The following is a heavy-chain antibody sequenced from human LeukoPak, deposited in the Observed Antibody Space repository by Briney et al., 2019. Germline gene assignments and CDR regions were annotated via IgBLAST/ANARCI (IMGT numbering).Heavy chain of an antibody. D-gene: IGHD6-19*01. V-gene: IGHV3-7*01. CDR2: IKQDGSEK. J-gene: IGHJ5*02. Sequence: GGSLRLSCAASGFTFSSYWMSWVRQAPGKGLEWVANIKQDGSEKYYVDSVKGRFTISRDNAKNSLYLQMNSLRAEDTAVYYCVRDESVAGRSAFDPWGQGTLVTVSS. CDR1: GFTFSSYW. CDR3: VRDESVAGRSAFDP.